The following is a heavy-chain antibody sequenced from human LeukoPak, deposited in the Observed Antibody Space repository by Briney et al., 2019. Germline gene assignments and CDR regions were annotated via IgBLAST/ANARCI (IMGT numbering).Heavy chain of an antibody. CDR3: AREDQEMATRY. J-gene: IGHJ4*02. V-gene: IGHV1-18*04. D-gene: IGHD5-24*01. CDR2: ISAYNGNT. Sequence: ASVKVSCKASGYTFIAYYMHWVRQAPGQGLEWMGWISAYNGNTNYAQKLQGRVTMTTDTSTSTAYMELRSLRSDDTAVYYCAREDQEMATRYWGQGTLVTVSS. CDR1: GYTFIAYY.